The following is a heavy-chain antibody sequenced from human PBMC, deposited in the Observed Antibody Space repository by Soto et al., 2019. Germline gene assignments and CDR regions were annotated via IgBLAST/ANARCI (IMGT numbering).Heavy chain of an antibody. V-gene: IGHV4-59*01. Sequence: SETLSLTCTVSGGSISSYYWSWILQPPGKGLEWIGYIYYSGSTNYNPSLKSRVTISVDTSKNQFSLKLSSVTAADTAVYYCARDPESSSWTPVWGQGTLVTVSS. D-gene: IGHD6-13*01. CDR2: IYYSGST. CDR3: ARDPESSSWTPV. CDR1: GGSISSYY. J-gene: IGHJ4*02.